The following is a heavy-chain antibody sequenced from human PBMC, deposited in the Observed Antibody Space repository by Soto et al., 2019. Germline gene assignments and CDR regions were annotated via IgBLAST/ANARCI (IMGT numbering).Heavy chain of an antibody. J-gene: IGHJ3*01. V-gene: IGHV3-30*03. Sequence: GGSLRLSCAASGFTFSNYGMHWVRQAPGKGLEWVALISYDGNNKYYADSVKGRFSISRDNSKNTLYLQMNSLTAEDTAVYYCARTRGYYYDSSGYYCDAFDLWGQGTMVTVSS. D-gene: IGHD3-22*01. CDR2: ISYDGNNK. CDR3: ARTRGYYYDSSGYYCDAFDL. CDR1: GFTFSNYG.